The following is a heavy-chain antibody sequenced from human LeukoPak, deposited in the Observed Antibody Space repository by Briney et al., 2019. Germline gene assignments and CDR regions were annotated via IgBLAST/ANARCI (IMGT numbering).Heavy chain of an antibody. D-gene: IGHD4-17*01. Sequence: ASVKVSCKASGYIFTSYYMHWMRQAPGQGLEWLGMIIPTGGSTTYAHKFQGRVTMTRDTSTSTVYMELSSLRSEDTAVYYCARSGNGDYEGLRAFDIWGQGTMVTVSS. CDR1: GYIFTSYY. J-gene: IGHJ3*02. V-gene: IGHV1-46*01. CDR2: IIPTGGST. CDR3: ARSGNGDYEGLRAFDI.